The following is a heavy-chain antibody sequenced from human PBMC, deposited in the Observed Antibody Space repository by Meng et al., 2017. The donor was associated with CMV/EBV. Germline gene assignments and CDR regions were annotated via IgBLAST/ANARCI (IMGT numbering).Heavy chain of an antibody. CDR3: TTDLRYDFWSGYWSSEWLRGDYYYGMDV. CDR2: IKSKTGGGKT. Sequence: GGSLRLSCAASGFTFSNACMSWVRQAPGKGLEWVGRIKSKTGGGKTDYAAPVKGRFTISRDDSKNTLYLQMNSLKTEDTAVYYCTTDLRYDFWSGYWSSEWLRGDYYYGMDVWGQGTTVTVSS. D-gene: IGHD3-3*01. J-gene: IGHJ6*02. CDR1: GFTFSNAC. V-gene: IGHV3-15*01.